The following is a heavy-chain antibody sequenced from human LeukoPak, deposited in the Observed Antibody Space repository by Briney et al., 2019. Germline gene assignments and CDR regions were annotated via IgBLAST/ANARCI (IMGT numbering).Heavy chain of an antibody. CDR1: GFTFSSYA. J-gene: IGHJ4*02. CDR3: ARLGYCSSTSCYPDY. D-gene: IGHD2-2*01. CDR2: ISGSGGST. V-gene: IGHV3-23*01. Sequence: GGSLRLSCAASGFTFSSYAMSWVRQAPGKGLEWVSAISGSGGSTYYADSVKGRFTISRDNAKNSLYLQMNSLRAEDTAVYYCARLGYCSSTSCYPDYWGQGTLVTVSS.